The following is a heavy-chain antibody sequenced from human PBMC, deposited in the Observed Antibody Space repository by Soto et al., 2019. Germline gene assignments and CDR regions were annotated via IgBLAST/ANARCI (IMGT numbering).Heavy chain of an antibody. CDR3: AKHGGIPEGPYYYGMDV. J-gene: IGHJ6*02. CDR2: ISYDGSNK. D-gene: IGHD1-26*01. CDR1: GFTFSSYG. Sequence: PGGSLRLSCAASGFTFSSYGMHWVRQAPGKGLEWVAVISYDGSNKYYADSVKGRFTISRDNSKNTLYLQMNSLRAEDTAVYYCAKHGGIPEGPYYYGMDVWGQGTTVTAP. V-gene: IGHV3-30*18.